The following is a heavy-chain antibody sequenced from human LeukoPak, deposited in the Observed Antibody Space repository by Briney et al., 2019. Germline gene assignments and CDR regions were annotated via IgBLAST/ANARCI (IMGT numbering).Heavy chain of an antibody. D-gene: IGHD3-3*01. CDR2: TYYMSKWYK. V-gene: IGHV6-1*01. Sequence: SQTLSLNCAISGDSVSSNSAAWHWIRQSPSRGLEWLARTYYMSKWYKDYAVSVRSRVTINADTSRNQFSLQLNSVTPEDTAVYYCARDGGILGPKAFYALDVWGQGTTVTVSS. CDR1: GDSVSSNSAA. CDR3: ARDGGILGPKAFYALDV. J-gene: IGHJ6*02.